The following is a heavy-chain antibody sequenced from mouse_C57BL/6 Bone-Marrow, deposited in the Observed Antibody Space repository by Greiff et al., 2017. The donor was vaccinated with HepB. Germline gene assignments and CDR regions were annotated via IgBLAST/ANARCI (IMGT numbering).Heavy chain of an antibody. CDR3: ARKKVDCCCGV. CDR1: GYTFTSYW. Sequence: QVQLQQPGAELVRPGSSVKLSCKASGYTFTSYWMDWVKQRPGQGLEWIGNIYPSDSETHYNQKFKDKATLTVDKSSSTAYMQLSSLTSDDSAVYYCARKKVDCCCGVWGTGTTGTGSS. V-gene: IGHV1-61*01. CDR2: IYPSDSET. J-gene: IGHJ1*03. D-gene: IGHD2-4*01.